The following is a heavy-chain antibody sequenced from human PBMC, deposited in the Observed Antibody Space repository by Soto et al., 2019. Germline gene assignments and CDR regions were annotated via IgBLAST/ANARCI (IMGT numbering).Heavy chain of an antibody. CDR2: INTLSSAI. D-gene: IGHD6-19*01. J-gene: IGHJ4*02. Sequence: VGSLRLSCAGSGFTFSDYYMTWIRQAPGKGLEWVSYINTLSSAIYYADSVKGRFTISRDNAKNSLYLQMNNLRAEDAAVYYCARRLQWQLRPLDSWGRGTLVTVSS. CDR3: ARRLQWQLRPLDS. V-gene: IGHV3-11*01. CDR1: GFTFSDYY.